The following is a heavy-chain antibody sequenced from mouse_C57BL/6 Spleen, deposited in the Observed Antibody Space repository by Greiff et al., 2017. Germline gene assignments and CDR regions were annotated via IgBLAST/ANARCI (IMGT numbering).Heavy chain of an antibody. CDR3: TTDGSSYDWYFDV. V-gene: IGHV14-4*01. CDR1: GFNIKDAY. CDR2: TDPDNGDT. Sequence: EVQLQESGAELVRPGASVKLSCTASGFNIKDAYMHWVKQRPEQGLVWIGWTDPDNGDTEYASKFPGKATITADTSSNTAYLQLSSLTSEDTAVYYCTTDGSSYDWYFDVWGTGTTVTVSS. J-gene: IGHJ1*03. D-gene: IGHD1-1*01.